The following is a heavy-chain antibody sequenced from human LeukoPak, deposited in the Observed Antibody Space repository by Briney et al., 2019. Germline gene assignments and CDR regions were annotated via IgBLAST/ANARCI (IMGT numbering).Heavy chain of an antibody. D-gene: IGHD3-22*01. CDR1: GFTLSDYY. V-gene: IGHV3-11*06. CDR2: ISDRSSYI. J-gene: IGHJ4*02. Sequence: GGSLRLSCAASGFTLSDYYMSWIRQAPGKGLEWVAYISDRSSYINYADSVTGRFTISRDNSKNTLYLQMNSLRAEDTAVYFCARGSNSGYSIDSWGQGTLVTVSS. CDR3: ARGSNSGYSIDS.